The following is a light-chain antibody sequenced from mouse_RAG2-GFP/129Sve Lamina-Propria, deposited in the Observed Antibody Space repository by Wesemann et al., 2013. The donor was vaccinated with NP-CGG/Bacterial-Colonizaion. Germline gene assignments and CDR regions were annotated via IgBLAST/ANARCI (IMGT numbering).Light chain of an antibody. Sequence: DIVMTQSHKFMSTSVGDRVSITCKASQDVGTAVAWYQQKPGQSPKLLIYWASTRHTGVPDRFTGSGSGTDFTLTISNMQSEDLADYFCQQYYSYPLTFGAGTKLELK. V-gene: IGKV6-23*01. CDR2: WAS. J-gene: IGKJ5*01. CDR1: QDVGTA. CDR3: QQYYSYPLT.